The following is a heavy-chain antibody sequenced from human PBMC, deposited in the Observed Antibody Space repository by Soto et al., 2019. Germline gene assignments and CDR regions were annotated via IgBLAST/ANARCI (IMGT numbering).Heavy chain of an antibody. CDR1: GGTFSSYA. V-gene: IGHV1-69*01. CDR2: IIPISETT. D-gene: IGHD2-2*01. Sequence: QVQLVQSGAEVKKPGSSVKVSCKASGGTFSSYAISWVRQAPGQGLEWMGGIIPISETTNYAQKFQGRVTITADESKSTAYMELSSLRSEDTAVYYCARSHGSSTSLEIYYYYSYGMDVWGQGTTVTVSS. J-gene: IGHJ6*02. CDR3: ARSHGSSTSLEIYYYYSYGMDV.